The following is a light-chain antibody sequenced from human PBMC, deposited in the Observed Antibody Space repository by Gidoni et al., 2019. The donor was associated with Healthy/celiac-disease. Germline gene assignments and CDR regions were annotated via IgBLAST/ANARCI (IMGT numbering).Light chain of an antibody. CDR1: QSVSIN. Sequence: EIVMTQSPATLSVSPGERATLSCRASQSVSINLAWYQQKPGQAHRLLIYGASTRATGIPARFRGSGSGTEFTLTISSLQSVAFAVYYCQQYNSWPPRRTFGQGTKVEIK. J-gene: IGKJ1*01. CDR2: GAS. V-gene: IGKV3-15*01. CDR3: QQYNSWPPRRT.